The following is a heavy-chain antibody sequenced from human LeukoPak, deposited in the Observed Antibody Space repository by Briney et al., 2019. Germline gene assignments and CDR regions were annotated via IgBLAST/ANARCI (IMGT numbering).Heavy chain of an antibody. V-gene: IGHV1-2*02. Sequence: ASVKVSCKASGYTFTGYYIHWVRQAPGQGLEWMGWINPNSGGTNNAQKFQGRVTMTRDTSISTAYMELSRLRSDDTAVYYCAAITYYYDSSGPYTENWFDPWGQGTLVTVSS. D-gene: IGHD3-22*01. CDR1: GYTFTGYY. J-gene: IGHJ5*02. CDR3: AAITYYYDSSGPYTENWFDP. CDR2: INPNSGGT.